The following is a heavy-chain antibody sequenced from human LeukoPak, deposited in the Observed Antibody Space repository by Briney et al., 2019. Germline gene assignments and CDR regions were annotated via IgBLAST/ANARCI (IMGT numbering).Heavy chain of an antibody. CDR2: ISAYNGNT. D-gene: IGHD3-10*01. Sequence: ASVKVSCKASGYTFTSYGIGWVRQAPGQGLEWMGWISAYNGNTNYAQKLQGRVTMTTDTSTSTAYMELRSLRSDDTAMYYCARDYYGSPPLDYWGQGTLVTVSS. CDR1: GYTFTSYG. CDR3: ARDYYGSPPLDY. V-gene: IGHV1-18*01. J-gene: IGHJ4*02.